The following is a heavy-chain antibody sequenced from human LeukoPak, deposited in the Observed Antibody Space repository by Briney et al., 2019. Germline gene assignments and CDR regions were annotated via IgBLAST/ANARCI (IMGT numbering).Heavy chain of an antibody. D-gene: IGHD3-10*01. V-gene: IGHV3-30*04. CDR2: ISYDGSNK. Sequence: PGGSLRLSCAASGFTFSSYAMHWVRQAPGKGLEWVAVISYDGSNKYYADSVKGRFTISRDNSKSTLYLQMNSLRAEDTAVYYCARDQVLLWFGEYPSYGMDVWGKGTTVTVSS. CDR3: ARDQVLLWFGEYPSYGMDV. J-gene: IGHJ6*04. CDR1: GFTFSSYA.